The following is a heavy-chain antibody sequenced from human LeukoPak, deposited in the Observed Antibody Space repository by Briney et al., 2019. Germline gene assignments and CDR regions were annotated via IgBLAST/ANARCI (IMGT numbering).Heavy chain of an antibody. V-gene: IGHV3-30*18. D-gene: IGHD4-17*01. CDR3: ANTRDGDYSFYYGMDV. CDR1: GFTFSSYG. CDR2: ISYDGSNK. Sequence: PGRSLRLSCAASGFTFSSYGMHWVRQAPGKGLEWVAVISYDGSNKYYADSVKGQFTISRDNSKNTLYLQMNSLRAEDTAVYYCANTRDGDYSFYYGMDVWGKGTTVTVSS. J-gene: IGHJ6*04.